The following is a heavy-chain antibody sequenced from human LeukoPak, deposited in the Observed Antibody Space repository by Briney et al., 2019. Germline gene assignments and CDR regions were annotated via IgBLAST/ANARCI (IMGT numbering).Heavy chain of an antibody. CDR3: ARVRGQQLAQFDY. CDR1: GFTFSAYY. D-gene: IGHD6-13*01. CDR2: ISSSGSTI. J-gene: IGHJ4*02. V-gene: IGHV3-11*01. Sequence: GGSRRPSCAASGFTFSAYYMSWFRRAPGKGLGWFSYISSSGSTIYYAASVKGRFTISRDNDKNSLYLQMNSLRAEDTAVYYCARVRGQQLAQFDYWGQGTPVTVSS.